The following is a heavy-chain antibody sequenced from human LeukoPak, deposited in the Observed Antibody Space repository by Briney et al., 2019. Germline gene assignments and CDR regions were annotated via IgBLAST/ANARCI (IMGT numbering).Heavy chain of an antibody. J-gene: IGHJ4*02. CDR2: ISYDGSNK. V-gene: IGHV3-30-3*01. CDR3: ARFRSSTRGYYFDY. CDR1: GFTFSSYA. Sequence: PGRSLRLSCAASGFTFSSYAMHWVRQAPGKGLEWVAVISYDGSNKYYADSVKGRFTISRDNSKNTLYLQMNSLRAEGTAVYYCARFRSSTRGYYFDYWGQGTLVTVSS. D-gene: IGHD2-2*01.